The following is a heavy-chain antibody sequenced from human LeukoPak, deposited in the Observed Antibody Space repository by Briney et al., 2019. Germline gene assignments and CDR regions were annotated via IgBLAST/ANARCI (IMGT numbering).Heavy chain of an antibody. Sequence: SVKVSCKASGGTFISYAISWVRQAPGQGLEWMGGIIPIFGTANYAQKFQGRVTITADESTSTAYMEPSSLRSEDTAVYYCARQGRDYVWGSYRYTEEGWGQGTLVTVSS. CDR3: ARQGRDYVWGSYRYTEEG. V-gene: IGHV1-69*01. CDR1: GGTFISYA. CDR2: IIPIFGTA. D-gene: IGHD3-16*02. J-gene: IGHJ4*02.